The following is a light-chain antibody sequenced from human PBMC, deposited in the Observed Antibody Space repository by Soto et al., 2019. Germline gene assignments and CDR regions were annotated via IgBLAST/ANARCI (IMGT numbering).Light chain of an antibody. CDR1: QSVSNS. CDR3: QQRSNWPPIT. J-gene: IGKJ5*01. V-gene: IGKV3-11*01. Sequence: EIVLPQSQATMSLSPGERVTLSCRASQSVSNSLAWYQQKPGQPPRLLIYDVSNRATGIPARFSGSGSGTDFTLTITSLEPEDFAVYFCQQRSNWPPITFGQGTRLEIK. CDR2: DVS.